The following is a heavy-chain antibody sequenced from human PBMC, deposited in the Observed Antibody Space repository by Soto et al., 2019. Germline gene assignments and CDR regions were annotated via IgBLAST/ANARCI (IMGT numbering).Heavy chain of an antibody. D-gene: IGHD2-2*01. Sequence: KTSETLSLTCTVSGGSVSSGSYYWSWIRQPPGKGLEWIGYIYYSGSTNYNPSLKSRVTISVDTSKNQFSLKLSSVTAADTAVYYCARENIVVVPAAMGDYYYYGMDVWGQGTTVTVSS. CDR1: GGSVSSGSYY. CDR3: ARENIVVVPAAMGDYYYYGMDV. V-gene: IGHV4-61*01. CDR2: IYYSGST. J-gene: IGHJ6*02.